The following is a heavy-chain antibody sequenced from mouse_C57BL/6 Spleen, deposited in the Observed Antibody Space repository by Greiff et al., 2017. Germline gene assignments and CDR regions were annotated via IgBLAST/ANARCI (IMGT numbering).Heavy chain of an antibody. CDR1: GFTFSSYA. V-gene: IGHV5-4*01. Sequence: VQLKESGGGLVKPGGSLKLSCAASGFTFSSYAMSWVRQTPEKRLEWVATISDGGSYTYYPDNVKGRFTISRDNAKNNLYLQMSHLKSEDTAMYYCARDSEVMDYWGQGTSVTVSS. CDR3: ARDSEVMDY. J-gene: IGHJ4*01. CDR2: ISDGGSYT.